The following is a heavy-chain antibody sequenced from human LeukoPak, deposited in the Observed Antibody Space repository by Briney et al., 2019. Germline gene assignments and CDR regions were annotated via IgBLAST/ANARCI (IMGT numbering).Heavy chain of an antibody. CDR3: ARAIPYRSGSYYFDY. V-gene: IGHV3-64*01. D-gene: IGHD1-26*01. J-gene: IGHJ4*02. Sequence: GGSLRLSCAASGFTFSSYAMHWVRQAPGKGLEYVSAISSNGGSTYYANSVKGRFTISRDNSKNTLYLQMGGLRAEDMAVYYCARAIPYRSGSYYFDYWGQGTLVTVSS. CDR2: ISSNGGST. CDR1: GFTFSSYA.